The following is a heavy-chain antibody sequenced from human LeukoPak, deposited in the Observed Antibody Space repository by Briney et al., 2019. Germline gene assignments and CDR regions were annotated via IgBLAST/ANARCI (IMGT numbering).Heavy chain of an antibody. J-gene: IGHJ5*02. V-gene: IGHV4-30-2*01. D-gene: IGHD3-10*01. CDR1: GGSISSGGYS. CDR3: ARVITMVRGVIPAPNWFDP. CDR2: IYHSGST. Sequence: SQTLSLTCAVSGGSISSGGYSWRWIRQPPGKGLEWIGYIYHSGSTYYNPSLKSRVTISVERSKNQFSLKLSSVTAADTAVYYFARVITMVRGVIPAPNWFDPWGQGTLVTVSS.